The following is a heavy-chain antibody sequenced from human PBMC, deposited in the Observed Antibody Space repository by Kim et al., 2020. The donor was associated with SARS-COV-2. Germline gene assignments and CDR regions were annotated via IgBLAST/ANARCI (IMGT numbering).Heavy chain of an antibody. CDR2: ISSSSSTI. CDR1: GFTFSSYS. V-gene: IGHV3-48*02. D-gene: IGHD2-15*01. J-gene: IGHJ3*02. Sequence: GGSLRLSCAASGFTFSSYSMNWVRQAPGKGLEWVSYISSSSSTIYYADSVEGRFTISRDNAKNSLYLQMNSLRDEDTAVYYCARDRQYCSGGSCYFFLGAFDIWGQGTMVTVSS. CDR3: ARDRQYCSGGSCYFFLGAFDI.